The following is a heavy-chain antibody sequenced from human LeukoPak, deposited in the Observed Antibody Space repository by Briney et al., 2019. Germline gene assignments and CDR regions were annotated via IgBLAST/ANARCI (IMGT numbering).Heavy chain of an antibody. D-gene: IGHD3-3*01. CDR3: AKTEGYDFWSGYHPSGYYHYMDV. Sequence: ASVKVSCKASGYTFTSYGISWVRQAPGQGLEWMGWISAYNGNTNYAQKLQGRVTMTTDTSTSTAYMELRSLRSDDTAVYYCAKTEGYDFWSGYHPSGYYHYMDVWGKGTTVTVSS. V-gene: IGHV1-18*01. J-gene: IGHJ6*03. CDR2: ISAYNGNT. CDR1: GYTFTSYG.